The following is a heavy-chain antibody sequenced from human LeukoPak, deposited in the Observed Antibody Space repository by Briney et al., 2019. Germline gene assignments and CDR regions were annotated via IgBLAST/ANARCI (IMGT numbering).Heavy chain of an antibody. Sequence: PGGSLRLSCAASGFTFSNYIMNWVRQAPGKGLEWVSSISSTSGYIYYADSVKGRFTISRDNAKNSLYLQMNSLRAEDTAVYYCARDAGLGYYDSSGYYLDYWGQGTLVTVSS. CDR1: GFTFSNYI. J-gene: IGHJ4*02. CDR2: ISSTSGYI. CDR3: ARDAGLGYYDSSGYYLDY. D-gene: IGHD3-22*01. V-gene: IGHV3-21*01.